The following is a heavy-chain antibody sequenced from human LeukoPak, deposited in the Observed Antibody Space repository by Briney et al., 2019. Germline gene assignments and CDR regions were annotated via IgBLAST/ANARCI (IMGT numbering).Heavy chain of an antibody. Sequence: PSETLSLTCTVSGGSISSYYWSWIRQPPGKGLEWIGYIYYSGSTNYNPSLKSRVTISVDTSKNQFSLKLSSVTAADTAVYYCARDAVLNWFDPWGQGTLVTVSS. V-gene: IGHV4-59*12. CDR2: IYYSGST. CDR3: ARDAVLNWFDP. J-gene: IGHJ5*02. CDR1: GGSISSYY.